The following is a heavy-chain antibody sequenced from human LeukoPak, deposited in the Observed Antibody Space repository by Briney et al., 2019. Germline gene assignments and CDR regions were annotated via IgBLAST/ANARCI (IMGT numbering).Heavy chain of an antibody. CDR1: GYTFTAYF. D-gene: IGHD6-19*01. CDR3: ARQWLPNGYFDY. J-gene: IGHJ4*02. Sequence: GASVKVSCKASGYTFTAYFMHWVRQAPGQGLEWMGRVNPNSGVTNSIQKFQGRVTMTRDTSISTAYMGLSGLRSDATAVYYCARQWLPNGYFDYWGQGTLVTVSS. V-gene: IGHV1-2*06. CDR2: VNPNSGVT.